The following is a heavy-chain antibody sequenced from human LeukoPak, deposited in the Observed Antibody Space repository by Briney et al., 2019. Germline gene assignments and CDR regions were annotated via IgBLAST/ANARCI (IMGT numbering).Heavy chain of an antibody. CDR3: ARGDYGDYWGAFDI. Sequence: GSLRLSCAASGFTFSSYSMNWVRQAPGKGLEWVSYISSSSSTIYYADSVKGRFTISRDNAKNSLYLQMNSLRAEDTAVYYCARGDYGDYWGAFDIWGQGTMVTVSS. CDR1: GFTFSSYS. V-gene: IGHV3-48*01. J-gene: IGHJ3*02. CDR2: ISSSSSTI. D-gene: IGHD4-17*01.